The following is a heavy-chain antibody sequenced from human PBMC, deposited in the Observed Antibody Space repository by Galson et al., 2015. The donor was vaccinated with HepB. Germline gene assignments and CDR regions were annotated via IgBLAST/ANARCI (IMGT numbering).Heavy chain of an antibody. CDR3: AKGGPGQXXMMINRXXGFDP. D-gene: IGHD3-22*01. CDR1: XXXFSNYX. V-gene: IGHV3-30*18. CDR2: ISYDGXFR. J-gene: IGHJ5*02. Sequence: RLSXXASXXXFSNYXXXWVXXAPGKGLEXXXVISYDGXFRYYADSVKGRFTVSRDSSRSMLYLQMNSLRVEDTAVYYCAKGGPGQXXMMINRXXGFDPXXQGXXVTXXS.